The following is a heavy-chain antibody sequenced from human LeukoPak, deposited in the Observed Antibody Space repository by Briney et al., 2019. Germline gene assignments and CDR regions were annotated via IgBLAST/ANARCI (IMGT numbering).Heavy chain of an antibody. D-gene: IGHD3-22*01. V-gene: IGHV3-21*04. Sequence: VGTLRLSCAASGFTFSSYSMSWVRQAPGKGLEWVSAISSSSSYIYYADSVRGRFTISRDNSKNTPYLQMNSLRAEDTAVYYCAKDGYESSGYPDYWGQRTLVTVSS. J-gene: IGHJ4*02. CDR3: AKDGYESSGYPDY. CDR1: GFTFSSYS. CDR2: ISSSSSYI.